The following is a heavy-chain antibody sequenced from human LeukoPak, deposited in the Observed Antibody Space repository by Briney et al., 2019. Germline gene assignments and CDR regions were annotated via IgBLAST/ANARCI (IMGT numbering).Heavy chain of an antibody. CDR3: ARETYCTNTSCPIGDHFDY. CDR2: IYSGGST. CDR1: GFTVSSKQ. Sequence: GGSLRLSCAASGFTVSSKQMSWVRQAPGKGLEWVSVIYSGGSTYHADSVRGRFTISRDNSKNTLYLQMNSLRAEDTAVYYCARETYCTNTSCPIGDHFDYWGQGTLVTVSS. J-gene: IGHJ4*02. V-gene: IGHV3-66*01. D-gene: IGHD2-2*01.